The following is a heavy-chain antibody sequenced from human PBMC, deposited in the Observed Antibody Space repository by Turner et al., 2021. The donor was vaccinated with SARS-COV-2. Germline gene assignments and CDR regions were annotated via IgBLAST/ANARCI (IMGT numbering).Heavy chain of an antibody. Sequence: QVQLVQSGAEVQKPGASVKVSCKASGYTFTTYYLHWVRQAPGHGLEWMGMITPSSGYTTYAQTFQGRVTMTRDTSTTTVYMDLSSLTFEDTAVYFCTRSRPGSTVTFDYWGQGTLVTVSS. D-gene: IGHD4-17*01. J-gene: IGHJ4*02. CDR2: ITPSSGYT. CDR3: TRSRPGSTVTFDY. V-gene: IGHV1-46*03. CDR1: GYTFTTYY.